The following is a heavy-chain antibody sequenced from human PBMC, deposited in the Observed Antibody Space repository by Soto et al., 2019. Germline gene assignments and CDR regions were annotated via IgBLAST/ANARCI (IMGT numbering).Heavy chain of an antibody. CDR3: ARKSNSDLSGYDYFDY. CDR1: GFIFSNSD. CDR2: INYNGVYT. V-gene: IGHV3-21*06. J-gene: IGHJ4*02. D-gene: IGHD3-22*01. Sequence: EGQLVESGGGLVEPGGSLRLSCAASGFIFSNSDMTWVRQAPGKGLEYVSSINYNGVYTFYAGPARGRFTISRDNAKNSLYLQMYSLTAEDTAVYFCARKSNSDLSGYDYFDYWGLGTLVIVSS.